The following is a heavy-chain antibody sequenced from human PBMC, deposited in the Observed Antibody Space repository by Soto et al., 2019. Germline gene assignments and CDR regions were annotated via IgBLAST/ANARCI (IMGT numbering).Heavy chain of an antibody. J-gene: IGHJ3*02. V-gene: IGHV1-2*02. CDR1: GYTFTGYY. D-gene: IGHD4-17*01. CDR2: INPNSGGT. CDR3: ARNYGDFDDAFDI. Sequence: ASVKVSCKASGYTFTGYYMHWVRQAPGQGLEWMGWINPNSGGTNYAQKFQGRVTMTGDTSISTAYMELSRLRSDDTAVYYCARNYGDFDDAFDIWGQGTMVTVSS.